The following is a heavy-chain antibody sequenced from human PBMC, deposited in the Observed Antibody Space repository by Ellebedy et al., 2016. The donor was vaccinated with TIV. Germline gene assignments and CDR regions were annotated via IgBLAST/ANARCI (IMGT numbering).Heavy chain of an antibody. D-gene: IGHD6-19*01. CDR3: ARQAGGSSGWFDY. CDR2: IYLDDSEA. CDR1: GYSFTTYW. Sequence: GESLKISXKGSGYSFTTYWIGWVRQLPGKGLEWMGHIYLDDSEARYSPSLHGQVTMSADNSINTAYLQWSSLKASDTAIYYCARQAGGSSGWFDYWGQGTLVTVSS. J-gene: IGHJ4*02. V-gene: IGHV5-51*01.